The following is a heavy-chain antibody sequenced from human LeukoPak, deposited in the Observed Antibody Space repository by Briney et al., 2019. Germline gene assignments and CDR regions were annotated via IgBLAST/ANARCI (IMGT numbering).Heavy chain of an antibody. V-gene: IGHV1-8*01. CDR3: ARSRGYYYDSSARDYFDY. Sequence: EASVKVSCKASGYTFTSYDINWVRQATGQRLEWMGWMNPNSGNTGYAQKFQGRVTMTRNTSISTAYMELSSLRSEDTAVYYRARSRGYYYDSSARDYFDYGGQGTLVTVPS. CDR1: GYTFTSYD. D-gene: IGHD3-22*01. CDR2: MNPNSGNT. J-gene: IGHJ4*02.